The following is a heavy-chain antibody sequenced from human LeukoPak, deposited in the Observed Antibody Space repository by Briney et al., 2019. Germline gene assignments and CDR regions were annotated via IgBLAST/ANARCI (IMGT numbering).Heavy chain of an antibody. CDR3: ASSLDYYDSGSYFDY. D-gene: IGHD3-10*01. J-gene: IGHJ4*02. CDR1: GGSFSGYY. CDR2: INHSGST. V-gene: IGHV4-34*01. Sequence: PSETLSLTCAVYGGSFSGYYWSWIRQPPGKGLEWIGEINHSGSTNYNPSLKSRVTISVDTSKNQFSLKLSSVTAADTAMYYCASSLDYYDSGSYFDYWGQGTLVTVSS.